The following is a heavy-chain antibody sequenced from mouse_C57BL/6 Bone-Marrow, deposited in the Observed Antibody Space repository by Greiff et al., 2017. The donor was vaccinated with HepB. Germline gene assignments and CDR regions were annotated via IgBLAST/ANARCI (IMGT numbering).Heavy chain of an antibody. CDR2: ISSGGSYT. V-gene: IGHV5-6*02. Sequence: DVKLVESGGDLVKPGGSLKLSCAASGFTFSSYGMSWVRQTPDKRLEWVATISSGGSYTYYPDSVKGRFTISRDNAKNTLYLQMSSLKSEDTAMYYCARLAWFAYWGQGILVTVSA. CDR3: ARLAWFAY. J-gene: IGHJ3*01. CDR1: GFTFSSYG.